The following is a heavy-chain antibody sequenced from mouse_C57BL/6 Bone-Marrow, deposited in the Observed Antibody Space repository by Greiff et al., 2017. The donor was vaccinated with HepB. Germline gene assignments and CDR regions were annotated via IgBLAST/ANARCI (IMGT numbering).Heavy chain of an antibody. V-gene: IGHV7-1*01. CDR2: SRNKANDYTT. D-gene: IGHD2-4*01. CDR1: GFTFSDFY. J-gene: IGHJ3*01. CDR3: ARGYDYDVAWFAY. Sequence: EVQRVESGGGLVQSGRSLRLSCATSGFTFSDFYMEWVRQAPGKGLEWIAASRNKANDYTTEYSASVKGRFIVSRDTSQSILYLQMNALRAEDTAIYYCARGYDYDVAWFAYWGQGTLVTVSA.